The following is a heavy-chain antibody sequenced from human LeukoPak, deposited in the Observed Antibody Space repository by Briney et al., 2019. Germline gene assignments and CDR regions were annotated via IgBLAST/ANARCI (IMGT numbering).Heavy chain of an antibody. V-gene: IGHV3-7*04. Sequence: GGSLRLSCVASGFPFSSYWMTWVRQAPGKGLEWVANIKQDGSMKSYVDSVKGRFTISRDNAKNSLYLQMNSLRAEDTAIYYCTRVGYIDEGIDYWGQGTLVTVSS. J-gene: IGHJ4*02. CDR1: GFPFSSYW. CDR2: IKQDGSMK. D-gene: IGHD5-24*01. CDR3: TRVGYIDEGIDY.